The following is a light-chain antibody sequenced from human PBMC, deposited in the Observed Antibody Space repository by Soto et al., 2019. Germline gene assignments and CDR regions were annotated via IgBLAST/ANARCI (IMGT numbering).Light chain of an antibody. Sequence: EIVVTQSPATLSVSPGERATLSCRASQSVSNNLAWYQQKPGQAPRLLIYGTSTRATGTPARFSGSGSGTEFTLTITSLQSEDFAVYYCQQYNNWPRTFGQGTKVDIK. J-gene: IGKJ1*01. V-gene: IGKV3-15*01. CDR1: QSVSNN. CDR3: QQYNNWPRT. CDR2: GTS.